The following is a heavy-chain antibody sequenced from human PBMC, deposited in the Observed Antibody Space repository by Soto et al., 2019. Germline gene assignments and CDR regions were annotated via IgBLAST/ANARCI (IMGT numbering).Heavy chain of an antibody. CDR1: GGSISSGGYS. Sequence: SETLSLTCAVSGGSISSGGYSWSWIRQPPGKGLEWIGYIYHSGSTNYNPSLKSRVTISVDTSKNQFFLKLSSVTAADTAVYYCARARGRFLEWLLYYYYGMDVWGQGTTVTVSS. D-gene: IGHD3-3*01. CDR3: ARARGRFLEWLLYYYYGMDV. J-gene: IGHJ6*02. V-gene: IGHV4-30-2*01. CDR2: IYHSGST.